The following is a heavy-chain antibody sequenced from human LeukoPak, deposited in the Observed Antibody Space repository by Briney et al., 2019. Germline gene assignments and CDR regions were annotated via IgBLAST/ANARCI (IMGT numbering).Heavy chain of an antibody. Sequence: SETLSLTCAVHGGSFSGYYWSWIRQPPGKGLEWIGEINHSGSTNYNPSLKSRVTISVDTSKNQFSLKLSSVTVADTAVYYCARSTDYSTDYWGQGTLVTVSS. J-gene: IGHJ4*02. CDR3: ARSTDYSTDY. CDR2: INHSGST. CDR1: GGSFSGYY. D-gene: IGHD4-11*01. V-gene: IGHV4-34*01.